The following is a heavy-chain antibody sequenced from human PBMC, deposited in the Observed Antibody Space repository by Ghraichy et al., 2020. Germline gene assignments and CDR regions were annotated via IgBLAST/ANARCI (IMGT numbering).Heavy chain of an antibody. CDR2: ISSSVSTI. D-gene: IGHD4-17*01. Sequence: GGSLRLSCAASGFTFSSYEMNWVRQAPGKGLEWVSYISSSVSTIYYADSVKGRFTISRDNAKNSLYLQMNSLRAEDTAVYYCARDRGDYGDFPAYYYYYGMDVWGQGTTVTVSS. CDR1: GFTFSSYE. V-gene: IGHV3-48*03. CDR3: ARDRGDYGDFPAYYYYYGMDV. J-gene: IGHJ6*02.